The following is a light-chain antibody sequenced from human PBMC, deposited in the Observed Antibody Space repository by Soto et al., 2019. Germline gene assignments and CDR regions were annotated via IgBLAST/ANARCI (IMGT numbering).Light chain of an antibody. Sequence: QSALTQPRSVSGSPGQSVTISCTGTSSDVGGYNYVSWYQQHPGKAPKLMIFDVSKRPSGVPDRFSGSKSGNTASLTISGLQGEDEADYYCCSYAGSYTWMFGGGTQLTVL. CDR2: DVS. V-gene: IGLV2-11*01. J-gene: IGLJ3*02. CDR1: SSDVGGYNY. CDR3: CSYAGSYTWM.